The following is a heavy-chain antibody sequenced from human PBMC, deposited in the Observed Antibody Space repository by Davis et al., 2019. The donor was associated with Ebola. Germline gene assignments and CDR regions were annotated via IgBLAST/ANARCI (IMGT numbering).Heavy chain of an antibody. V-gene: IGHV3-23*01. CDR2: IDGNGADT. D-gene: IGHD3-3*01. CDR3: AKDLRGYYGQADY. J-gene: IGHJ4*02. CDR1: GFTFSSYA. Sequence: GGSLRLSCAGSGFTFSSYAMSWVRQAPGKGLEWVSSIDGNGADTYYADSVKGRFTISRENSKNILFLQMNSLGAEDTAMYYCAKDLRGYYGQADYWGQGTLVTVSS.